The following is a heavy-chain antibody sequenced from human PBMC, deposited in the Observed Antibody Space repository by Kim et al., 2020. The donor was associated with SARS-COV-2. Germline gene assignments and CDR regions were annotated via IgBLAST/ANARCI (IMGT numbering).Heavy chain of an antibody. CDR1: GYTFNNYG. V-gene: IGHV1-18*01. CDR2: ISAYSGTT. CDR3: ATPKSSTRSTSAFEI. Sequence: ASVKVSCKASGYTFNNYGFYWVRQAPGQGLEWVGWISAYSGTTNYAHKFQGRVTMTTDTSTTTAYMDLRSLRPDDTAGYYCATPKSSTRSTSAFEIWGPG. D-gene: IGHD6-13*01. J-gene: IGHJ3*02.